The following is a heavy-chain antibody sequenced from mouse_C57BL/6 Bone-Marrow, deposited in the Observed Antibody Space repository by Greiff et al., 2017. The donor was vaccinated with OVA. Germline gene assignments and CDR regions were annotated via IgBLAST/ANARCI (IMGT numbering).Heavy chain of an antibody. Sequence: EVHLVESGPGLAKPSQTLSLTCSVTGYSITSDYWNWIRKFPGNKLEYMGYISYSGSTYYNPSLNSRISITRDTSKNQYYLQLNSVTTEDTATYYCASHDGYYPAWFAYWGQGTLVTVSA. CDR2: ISYSGST. J-gene: IGHJ3*01. CDR1: GYSITSDY. D-gene: IGHD2-3*01. CDR3: ASHDGYYPAWFAY. V-gene: IGHV3-8*01.